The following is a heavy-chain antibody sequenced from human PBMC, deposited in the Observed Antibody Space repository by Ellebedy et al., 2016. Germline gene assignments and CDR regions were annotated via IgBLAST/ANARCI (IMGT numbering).Heavy chain of an antibody. CDR1: GFDFSVYW. CDR2: IRGDGSRT. CDR3: ARDVHIVATDY. D-gene: IGHD2-21*01. Sequence: HTGGSLRLSCAASGFDFSVYWMHRFRRAPGQGLVWISRIRGDGSRTNYADSVKGRFTISRDNAKNPVYLQMNSLRAEDTALYYCARDVHIVATDYWGRGTLVTVSS. V-gene: IGHV3-74*01. J-gene: IGHJ4*01.